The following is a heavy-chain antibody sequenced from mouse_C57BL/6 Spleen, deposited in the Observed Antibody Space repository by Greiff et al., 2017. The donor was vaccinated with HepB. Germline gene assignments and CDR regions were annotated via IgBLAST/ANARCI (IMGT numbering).Heavy chain of an antibody. CDR2: IYPGDGDT. D-gene: IGHD4-1*01. J-gene: IGHJ1*03. Sequence: QVQLQQSGPELVKPGASVKISCKASGYAFSSSWMNWVKQRPGKGLEWIGRIYPGDGDTNYNGKFKGKATLTADKSSSTAYMQLSSLTSEDSAVYFCARCAGTRYFDVWGTGTTVTVSS. CDR3: ARCAGTRYFDV. CDR1: GYAFSSSW. V-gene: IGHV1-82*01.